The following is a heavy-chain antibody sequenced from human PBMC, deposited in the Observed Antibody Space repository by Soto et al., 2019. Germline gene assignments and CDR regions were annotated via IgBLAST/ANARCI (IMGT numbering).Heavy chain of an antibody. CDR1: GGSISSYY. CDR3: ALAMVRGLTDDY. J-gene: IGHJ4*02. Sequence: PSETLSLTCTVSGGSISSYYWSCIRQPPGKGLEWIGYIYYSGSTNYNPSLKSRVTISVDTSKNQFSLKLSSVTAADTAVYYCALAMVRGLTDDYWGQGTLVTVSS. CDR2: IYYSGST. V-gene: IGHV4-59*01. D-gene: IGHD3-10*01.